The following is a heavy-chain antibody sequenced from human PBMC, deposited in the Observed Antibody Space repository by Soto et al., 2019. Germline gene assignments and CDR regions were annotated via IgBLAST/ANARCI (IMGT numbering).Heavy chain of an antibody. D-gene: IGHD1-7*01. CDR3: ARGSTGNYVD. J-gene: IGHJ4*02. V-gene: IGHV4-59*11. Sequence: PSETLSLTCAVYGGSISGHYWSWIRQPPGKRLEWIAYVRYGGGTDYNPSLKSRATISVDTSKNQFSLKLGSVTAEDTAVYYCARGSTGNYVDWGQATLVTVSS. CDR1: GGSISGHY. CDR2: VRYGGGT.